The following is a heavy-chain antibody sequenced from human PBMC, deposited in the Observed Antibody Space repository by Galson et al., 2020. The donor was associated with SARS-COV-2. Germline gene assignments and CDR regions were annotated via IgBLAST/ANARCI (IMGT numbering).Heavy chain of an antibody. J-gene: IGHJ6*02. V-gene: IGHV3-43*01. CDR1: GFTFDDYT. Sequence: GESLKISCAASGFTFDDYTMHWVRQAPGKGLEWVSLISWNGGSTYYADSVKGRFTISRDNDRNSLYLQMSSLRTEDTALYYCAKEGQRLVSYYYGMDVWGQGTTVTVSS. CDR3: AKEGQRLVSYYYGMDV. D-gene: IGHD6-13*01. CDR2: ISWNGGST.